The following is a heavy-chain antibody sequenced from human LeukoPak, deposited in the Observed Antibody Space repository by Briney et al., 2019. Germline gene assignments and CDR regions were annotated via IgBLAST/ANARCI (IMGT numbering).Heavy chain of an antibody. CDR1: GFTFSSYS. V-gene: IGHV3-21*01. D-gene: IGHD4-17*01. CDR3: ARDPNDYGDHGY. Sequence: PGGSLRLSCAASGFTFSSYSMNWVRQAPGKGLEWVSSISSSSSYIYYADSVKGRFTISRGNAKNSLYLQMNSLRAEDTAVYYCARDPNDYGDHGYWGQGTLVTVSS. CDR2: ISSSSSYI. J-gene: IGHJ4*02.